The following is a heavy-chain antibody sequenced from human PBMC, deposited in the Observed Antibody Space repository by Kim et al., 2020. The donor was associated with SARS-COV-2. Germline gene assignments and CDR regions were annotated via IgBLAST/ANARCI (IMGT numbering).Heavy chain of an antibody. D-gene: IGHD3-22*01. CDR1: GYTFTGYY. CDR3: ARERGSDSSGYRLDAFDI. J-gene: IGHJ3*02. V-gene: IGHV1-2*02. CDR2: INPNSGGT. Sequence: ASVKVSCKASGYTFTGYYMHWVRQAPGQGLEWMGWINPNSGGTNYAQKFQGRVTMTRDTSISTAYMELSRLRSDDTAVYYCARERGSDSSGYRLDAFDIWGQGTMVTVSS.